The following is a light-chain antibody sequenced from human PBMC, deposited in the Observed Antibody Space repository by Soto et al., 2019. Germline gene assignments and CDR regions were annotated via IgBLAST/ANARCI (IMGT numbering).Light chain of an antibody. J-gene: IGKJ1*01. CDR2: DAS. Sequence: EIVLTQSPATLSLSPGERATLSCRASQSVSSYLAWYQQKPGQAPRLLIYDASTRNTGIPARFSSSGSGTDFTLNISSLEPEDFAVYYCQQRSNWPPWTFGQGTKVEIK. CDR3: QQRSNWPPWT. V-gene: IGKV3-11*01. CDR1: QSVSSY.